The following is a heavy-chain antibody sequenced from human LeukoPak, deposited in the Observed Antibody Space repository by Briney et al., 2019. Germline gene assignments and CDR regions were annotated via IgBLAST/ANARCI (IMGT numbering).Heavy chain of an antibody. D-gene: IGHD3-10*01. CDR2: ISHDGIKQ. CDR3: AKVAGSGSYYNGFDS. CDR1: RFTFKNYA. V-gene: IGHV3-30*04. J-gene: IGHJ4*02. Sequence: PGGSLRLSCAASRFTFKNYAMHWVRQAPGKGLEWVAVISHDGIKQSYADSVKGRFTISRDISKDTLYLEMNSLRAEDTAVYYCAKVAGSGSYYNGFDSWGQGTLVTVSS.